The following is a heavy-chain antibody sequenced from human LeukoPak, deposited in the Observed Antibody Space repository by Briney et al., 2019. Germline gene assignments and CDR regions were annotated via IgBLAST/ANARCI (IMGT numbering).Heavy chain of an antibody. CDR3: ARDPYSGSYGDYYYYYMDV. Sequence: GGSLRLSCAASGFMFSNYWMSWVRQAPGKGLEWVANIKQDGSESRYVDSVKGRFTISRDNAKNSLYLQMNSLRDEDTAVYYCARDPYSGSYGDYYYYYMDVWGKGTTVTISS. V-gene: IGHV3-7*01. D-gene: IGHD1-26*01. CDR2: IKQDGSES. J-gene: IGHJ6*03. CDR1: GFMFSNYW.